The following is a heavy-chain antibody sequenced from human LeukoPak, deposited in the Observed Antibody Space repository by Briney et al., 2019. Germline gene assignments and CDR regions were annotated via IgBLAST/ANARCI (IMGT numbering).Heavy chain of an antibody. CDR2: IKQDGSEK. D-gene: IGHD1-26*01. CDR1: GFTFSSYW. J-gene: IGHJ4*02. CDR3: ARDRLMYSGSYPFDY. Sequence: GGSLRLSCAASGFTFSSYWMSWVRQAPGKGLEWVANIKQDGSEKYYVDSVKGRFTISRDNAKNSLYLQMNSLRAEDTAIYYCARDRLMYSGSYPFDYWGQGTLVTVSS. V-gene: IGHV3-7*01.